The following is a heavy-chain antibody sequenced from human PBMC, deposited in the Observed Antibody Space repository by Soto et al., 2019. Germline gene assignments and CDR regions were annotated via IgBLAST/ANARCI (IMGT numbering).Heavy chain of an antibody. CDR2: IYPDDSDT. Sequence: EVQLVQSGAEVKKPGESLKISCEGSGYMFTTYWIGWVRQMPGKGLEWMGIIYPDDSDTRYSPSFQGQVTISADKSISASYLQWSSLKASDTARYYCASTFRSGTNALDIWGQGTMVTVSS. V-gene: IGHV5-51*01. CDR3: ASTFRSGTNALDI. J-gene: IGHJ3*02. CDR1: GYMFTTYW. D-gene: IGHD3-10*01.